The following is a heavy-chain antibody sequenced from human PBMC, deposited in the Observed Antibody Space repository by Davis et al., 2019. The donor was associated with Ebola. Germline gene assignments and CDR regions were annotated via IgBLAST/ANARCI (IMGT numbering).Heavy chain of an antibody. CDR1: GYSFTSYW. Sequence: GESLKISCKGSGYSFTSYWIGWVRQMPGKGLEWMGIIYPGDSDTRYSPSFQGQVTISADKSISTAYLQWSSLKASDTAMYYCARDPHGYSSGWPLGYYYYYGMDVWGQGTTVTVSS. J-gene: IGHJ6*02. V-gene: IGHV5-51*01. CDR2: IYPGDSDT. D-gene: IGHD6-19*01. CDR3: ARDPHGYSSGWPLGYYYYYGMDV.